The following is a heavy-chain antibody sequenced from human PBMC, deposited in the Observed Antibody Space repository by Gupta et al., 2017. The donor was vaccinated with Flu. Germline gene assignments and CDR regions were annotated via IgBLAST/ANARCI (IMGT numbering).Heavy chain of an antibody. J-gene: IGHJ4*02. Sequence: QVQLVQSGAEVKKPGASVKVSCKASGYTFTDYYLHWVRQAPGQGLEWMGWINPRSGDTKYAQKFQDRVTMTRDTSIVTAHMELSSLKSDDTAVYYCARGSRMSDTSGNDFWGQGTLVTVSS. CDR3: ARGSRMSDTSGNDF. D-gene: IGHD6-19*01. CDR1: GYTFTDYY. CDR2: INPRSGDT. V-gene: IGHV1-2*02.